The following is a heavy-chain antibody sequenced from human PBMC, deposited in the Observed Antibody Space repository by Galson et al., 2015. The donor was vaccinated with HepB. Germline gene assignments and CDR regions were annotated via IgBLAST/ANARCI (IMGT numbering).Heavy chain of an antibody. D-gene: IGHD5-12*01. J-gene: IGHJ5*02. CDR1: GFTFSNYA. Sequence: SLRLSCAASGFTFSNYAMSWVRQAPGKGLECVSAISRSGGSTYYADSVKGRFTISRDNSKNTLYLQMNSLRAEDTALYYCAKDRQWLRNNWFDPWGQGTLVTVSS. CDR2: ISRSGGST. V-gene: IGHV3-23*01. CDR3: AKDRQWLRNNWFDP.